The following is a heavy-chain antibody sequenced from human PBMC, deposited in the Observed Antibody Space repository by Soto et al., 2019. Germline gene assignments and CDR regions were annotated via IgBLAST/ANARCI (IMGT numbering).Heavy chain of an antibody. CDR3: ARFHCSGGSCHPADYYYYYMDV. D-gene: IGHD2-15*01. CDR2: IYYSGST. CDR1: GGSISSYY. V-gene: IGHV4-59*08. J-gene: IGHJ6*03. Sequence: SETLSLTCTVSGGSISSYYWSWIRQPPGKGLEWIGYIYYSGSTNYNPSLKSRVTISVDTSKNQFSLKLSSVTAADTAVYYCARFHCSGGSCHPADYYYYYMDVWGKGTTVTVSS.